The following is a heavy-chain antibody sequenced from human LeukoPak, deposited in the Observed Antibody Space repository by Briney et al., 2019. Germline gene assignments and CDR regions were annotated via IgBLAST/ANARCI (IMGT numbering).Heavy chain of an antibody. V-gene: IGHV3-48*03. Sequence: GGSLRLSCSASGFTFSRFEMDWVRQAPGKGLEWISYMSSRDNTRYYAESVRGRFTMSKDNAKNTLSLQMNSLRAEDTAFYYCARGFGRFGHRFGYLGQGTLVTVSS. D-gene: IGHD3-10*01. J-gene: IGHJ4*02. CDR2: MSSRDNTR. CDR1: GFTFSRFE. CDR3: ARGFGRFGHRFGY.